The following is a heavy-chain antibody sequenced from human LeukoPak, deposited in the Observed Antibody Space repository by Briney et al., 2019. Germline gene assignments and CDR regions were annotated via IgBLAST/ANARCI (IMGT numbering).Heavy chain of an antibody. CDR2: VYYSGST. Sequence: SETLSLTCTVSGGSISSYYWSWIRQPPGKGLEWNGYVYYSGSTHYNPSLKSRVTISVDTSKSQFSLRLSSVTAADTAVYYCATVKTGYSINWNWFDPWGQGTLVTVSS. CDR1: GGSISSYY. CDR3: ATVKTGYSINWNWFDP. V-gene: IGHV4-59*12. D-gene: IGHD6-13*01. J-gene: IGHJ5*02.